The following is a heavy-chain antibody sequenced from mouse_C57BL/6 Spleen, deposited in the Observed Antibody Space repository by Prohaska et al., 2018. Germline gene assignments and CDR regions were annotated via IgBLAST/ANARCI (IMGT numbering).Heavy chain of an antibody. D-gene: IGHD1-1*01. CDR3: ARAGTYGGETDY. V-gene: IGHV3-1*01. Sequence: DVQLQESGPGMVKPSQSLSLTCTVTGYSITSGYDWHWIRHFPGNKLEWMGYISYSGSTNYNPSLKSRISITHDTSKNHFFLKLNSVTTEETATYYCARAGTYGGETDYWGQGTSVTVSS. J-gene: IGHJ4*01. CDR1: GYSITSGYD. CDR2: ISYSGST.